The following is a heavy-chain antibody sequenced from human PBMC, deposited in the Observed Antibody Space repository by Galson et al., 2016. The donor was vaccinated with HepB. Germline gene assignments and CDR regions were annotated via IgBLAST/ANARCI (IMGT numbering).Heavy chain of an antibody. CDR2: VSHSGGT. J-gene: IGHJ5*02. V-gene: IGHV4-34*01. D-gene: IGHD6-6*01. CDR1: GGSFSGYS. CDR3: ARGMYAARGWFDP. Sequence: ETLSLTCNVYGGSFSGYSWTWIRQPPGKGLEWIGEVSHSGGTNCNPSLKSRVTISVDTSKNQFSLNISSATAADTAVYYCARGMYAARGWFDPWGQGTLVAVSS.